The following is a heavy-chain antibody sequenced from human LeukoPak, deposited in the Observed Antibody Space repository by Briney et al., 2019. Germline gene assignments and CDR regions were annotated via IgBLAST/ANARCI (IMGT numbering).Heavy chain of an antibody. V-gene: IGHV3-23*01. CDR1: GFTFSSYA. CDR2: ISGSGGST. CDR3: AKDRGYSSSWYGYWFDP. Sequence: GGSLRLSCAASGFTFSSYAMSWVRQAPGKGLEWVSAISGSGGSTYYADSVKGRFTISRDNPKNTLYLQMNSLRAEDTAVYYCAKDRGYSSSWYGYWFDPWGQGTLVTVSS. D-gene: IGHD6-13*01. J-gene: IGHJ5*02.